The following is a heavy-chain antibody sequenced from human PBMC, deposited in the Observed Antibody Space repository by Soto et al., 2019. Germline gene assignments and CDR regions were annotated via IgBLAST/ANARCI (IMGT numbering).Heavy chain of an antibody. V-gene: IGHV3-11*01. CDR2: IISSGSTI. Sequence: PARSLRLSCAASGFTFSEYCMSWIRHATGKRLEWVSYIISSGSTIYYADSVKGRFNISRDKAKNSLYLQMNSLRAEDTAGYYCAMHRPQYSSSLTRCWGQGSLVTVSS. J-gene: IGHJ4*02. CDR3: AMHRPQYSSSLTRC. CDR1: GFTFSEYC. D-gene: IGHD6-13*01.